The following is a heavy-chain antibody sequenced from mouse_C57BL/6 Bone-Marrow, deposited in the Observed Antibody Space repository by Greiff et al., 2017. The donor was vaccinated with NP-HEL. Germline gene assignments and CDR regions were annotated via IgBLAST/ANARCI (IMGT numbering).Heavy chain of an antibody. J-gene: IGHJ1*03. D-gene: IGHD1-1*01. CDR2: ISSGGDYI. CDR1: GFTFSSYA. Sequence: EVKVVESGEGLVKPGGSLKLSCAASGFTFSSYAMSWVRQTPEKRLEWVAYISSGGDYIYYADTVKGRFTISRDNARNTLYLQMSSLKSEDTAMYYCTREDGSSPWYFDVWGTGTTVTVSS. V-gene: IGHV5-9-1*02. CDR3: TREDGSSPWYFDV.